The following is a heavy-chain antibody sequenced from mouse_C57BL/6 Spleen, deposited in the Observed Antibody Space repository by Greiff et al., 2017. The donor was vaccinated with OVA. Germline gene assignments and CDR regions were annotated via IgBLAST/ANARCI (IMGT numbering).Heavy chain of an antibody. CDR2: ISSGGDYI. CDR1: GFTFSSYA. D-gene: IGHD2-1*01. Sequence: EVKLVESGEGLVKPGGSLKLSCAASGFTFSSYAMSWVRQTPEKRLEWVAYISSGGDYIYYADTVKGRFTISRDNARNTLYLQMSSLKSEYTAMYYCTRDGNYGNYYWYFDVWGTGTTVTVSS. V-gene: IGHV5-9-1*02. CDR3: TRDGNYGNYYWYFDV. J-gene: IGHJ1*03.